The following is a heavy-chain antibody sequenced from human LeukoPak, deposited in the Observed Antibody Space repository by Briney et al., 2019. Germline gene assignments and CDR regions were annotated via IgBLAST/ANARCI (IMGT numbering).Heavy chain of an antibody. CDR1: GGSFSGYY. Sequence: PSETLSLTCAVYGGSFSGYYWSWIRQPPGKGLEWIGEINYSGSTNYNPSLKSRVIISVDTSKNQFSLKLSSVTAADTAVYYCARHVPHAMTAAPLYYFDYWGQGTLVTVSS. V-gene: IGHV4-34*01. J-gene: IGHJ4*02. CDR3: ARHVPHAMTAAPLYYFDY. D-gene: IGHD2-21*02. CDR2: INYSGST.